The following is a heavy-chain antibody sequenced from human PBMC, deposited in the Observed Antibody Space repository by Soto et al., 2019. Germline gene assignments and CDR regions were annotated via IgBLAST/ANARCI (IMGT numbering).Heavy chain of an antibody. D-gene: IGHD3-22*01. CDR1: DLTSTTAG. Sequence: SGGPKRHSNAAVDLTSTTAGINWIRQKQAKGLVWVGRIKSKTDGGTSDFAAPVRGRFAISRDDSKSMVYLQMNSLKTEDTAVYYCNTDSYFTLKLVRFDYSGLRPLLTVPS. J-gene: IGHJ4*01. V-gene: IGHV3-15*07. CDR2: IKSKTDGGTS. CDR3: NTDSYFTLKLVRFDY.